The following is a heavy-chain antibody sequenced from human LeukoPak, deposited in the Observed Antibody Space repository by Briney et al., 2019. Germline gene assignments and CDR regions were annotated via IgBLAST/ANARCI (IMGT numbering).Heavy chain of an antibody. Sequence: ASVKVSCKASGYTFSGYYMHWVRQAPGQGLEWMGWINPNSGGTNYAQKFQGRVTMTRDTSISTAYMELSRLRSDDTAVYYTAGVFSLLTTASGTYCQHWGQGTVVSV. CDR2: INPNSGGT. D-gene: IGHD6-13*01. V-gene: IGHV1-2*02. CDR1: GYTFSGYY. J-gene: IGHJ1*01. CDR3: AGVFSLLTTASGTYCQH.